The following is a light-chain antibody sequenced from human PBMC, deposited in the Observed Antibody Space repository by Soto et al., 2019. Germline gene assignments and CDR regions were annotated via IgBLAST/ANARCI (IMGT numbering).Light chain of an antibody. Sequence: QSVLTQPPSVSAAPGQEVTISCSGSSSNIGGNSVSWYQQLPGTAPKLMIYDVSKRPSGVPDRFSGSKSGNTASLTISGLQAEDEADYYCCSYAGSYTYVFGTGTKVTVL. V-gene: IGLV2-11*01. CDR1: SSNIGGNS. CDR3: CSYAGSYTYV. J-gene: IGLJ1*01. CDR2: DVS.